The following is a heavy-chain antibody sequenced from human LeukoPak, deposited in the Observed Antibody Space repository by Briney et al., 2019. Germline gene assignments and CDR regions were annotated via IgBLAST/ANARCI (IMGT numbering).Heavy chain of an antibody. Sequence: SETLSLTCAVYGGSFSGYYWSWIRQPAGKGLEWIGRIYTSGSTNYNPSLKSRVTMSVDTSKNQFSLKLSSVTAADTAVYYCARAVYDSSGYYGGWFDPWGQGTLVTVSS. D-gene: IGHD3-22*01. CDR1: GGSFSGYY. CDR3: ARAVYDSSGYYGGWFDP. J-gene: IGHJ5*02. CDR2: IYTSGST. V-gene: IGHV4-59*10.